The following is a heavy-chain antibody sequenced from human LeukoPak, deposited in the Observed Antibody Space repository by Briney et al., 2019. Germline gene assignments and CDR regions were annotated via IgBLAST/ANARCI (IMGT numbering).Heavy chain of an antibody. Sequence: SETLSLTCAVYGGSFSGYYWSWIRQSPGKGLEWIGEINHSRSTNYNPSLKSRVTISVDTSKNQFSLKLNSVTAADTAVYYCARRNILTEGEAFDIWGQGTMVTVSS. CDR3: ARRNILTEGEAFDI. CDR2: INHSRST. V-gene: IGHV4-34*01. J-gene: IGHJ3*02. D-gene: IGHD3-9*01. CDR1: GGSFSGYY.